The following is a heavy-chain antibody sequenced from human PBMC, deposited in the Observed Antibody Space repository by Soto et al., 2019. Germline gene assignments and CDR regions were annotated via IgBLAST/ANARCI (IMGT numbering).Heavy chain of an antibody. D-gene: IGHD3-3*01. CDR3: ARDSFSTPALNLDY. CDR2: INPNSGGT. CDR1: GYTFTGYY. V-gene: IGHV1-2*02. J-gene: IGHJ4*02. Sequence: ASVKVSCKASGYTFTGYYMHWVRQAPGQGLEWMGWINPNSGGTNYAQKFQGRVTMTRDTSISTAYMELSRLRSDDTAVYYCARDSFSTPALNLDYWGQGTLVTVSS.